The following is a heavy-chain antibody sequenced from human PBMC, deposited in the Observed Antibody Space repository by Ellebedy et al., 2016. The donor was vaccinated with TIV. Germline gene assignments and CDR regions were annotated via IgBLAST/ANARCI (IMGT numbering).Heavy chain of an antibody. J-gene: IGHJ5*02. D-gene: IGHD3-10*01. CDR2: IYDTGST. CDR3: ARWFGELLYVRWFDA. CDR1: GDSISRSSSY. Sequence: SETLSLTCTVSGDSISRSSSYWGWIRQSPQKGLEWIGSIYDTGSTFYNPSLKSRVTISVDTSESQFSLRLTSVTAADTAVYYCARWFGELLYVRWFDAWGQGTLVTVSS. V-gene: IGHV4-39*01.